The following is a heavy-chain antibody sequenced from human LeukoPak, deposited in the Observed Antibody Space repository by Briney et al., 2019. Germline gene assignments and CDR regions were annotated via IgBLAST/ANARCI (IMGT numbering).Heavy chain of an antibody. Sequence: ASVKVSCKASGGTFGSYAISWVRQAPGQGLEWMGGIIPIFGTANYAQKFQGRVTITADESTSTAYMELSSLRSEDTAVYYCAHPAHGDYPPNHYYYMDVWGKGTTVTVSS. J-gene: IGHJ6*03. V-gene: IGHV1-69*13. CDR2: IIPIFGTA. D-gene: IGHD4-17*01. CDR1: GGTFGSYA. CDR3: AHPAHGDYPPNHYYYMDV.